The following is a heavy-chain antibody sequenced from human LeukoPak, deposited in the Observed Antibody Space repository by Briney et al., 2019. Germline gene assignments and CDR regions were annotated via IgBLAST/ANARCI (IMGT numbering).Heavy chain of an antibody. CDR2: IYYSGST. CDR3: ARGTSMATTGY. J-gene: IGHJ4*02. Sequence: SETLSLTCTVSGGSISSSSYYWGWIRQPPGKGLEWIGSIYYSGSTYYNPSLKSRVTISVDTSKNQFSLNLSSVTAADTAVYYCARGTSMATTGYWGQGTLVTVSS. D-gene: IGHD6-13*01. V-gene: IGHV4-39*07. CDR1: GGSISSSSYY.